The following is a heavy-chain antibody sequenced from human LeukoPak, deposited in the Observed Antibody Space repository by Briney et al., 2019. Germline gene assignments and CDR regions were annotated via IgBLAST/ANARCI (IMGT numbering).Heavy chain of an antibody. CDR2: ISGSGNSR. J-gene: IGHJ4*02. CDR3: AKDLLRTYTMGATGFDC. CDR1: GFTFNTYA. D-gene: IGHD1-26*01. V-gene: IGHV3-23*01. Sequence: GGSLRLSCAASGFTFNTYALSWVRQAPGKGLEWVSVISGSGNSRNYADSVKGRCTISRDNSKNTLYLQMNSQRAEDTAVYYCAKDLLRTYTMGATGFDCWGQGTLVTVSS.